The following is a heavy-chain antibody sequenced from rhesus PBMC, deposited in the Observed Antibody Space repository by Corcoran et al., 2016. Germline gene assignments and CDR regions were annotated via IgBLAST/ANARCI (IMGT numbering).Heavy chain of an antibody. V-gene: IGHV3-201*01. CDR1: GFTFDDYA. CDR3: AREWTTGVIIMGGFDY. J-gene: IGHJ4*01. D-gene: IGHD3-34*01. CDR2: ICLSGGST. Sequence: EVQLVESGGGVVQPGGSLRLSCAASGFTFDDYAMHWVRQAPGKGLEWVFVICLSGGSTYYADSVKGQFTIARDNAKNSLYLQMGSLRAEDTALYYCAREWTTGVIIMGGFDYWGQGVLVTVSS.